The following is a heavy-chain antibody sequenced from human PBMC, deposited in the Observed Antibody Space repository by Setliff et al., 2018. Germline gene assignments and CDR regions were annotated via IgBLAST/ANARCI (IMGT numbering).Heavy chain of an antibody. CDR3: ARDYGASDGFDI. CDR1: GYIFTSYG. Sequence: GASVKVSCKASGYIFTSYGFSWVRQAPGQGLEWMGWISTYNGNTNYVQKLQGRVTMTTDTSTSTAYMELRSLRPDDTAVYYCARDYGASDGFDIWGQGTMVTVSS. V-gene: IGHV1-18*01. CDR2: ISTYNGNT. J-gene: IGHJ3*02. D-gene: IGHD4-17*01.